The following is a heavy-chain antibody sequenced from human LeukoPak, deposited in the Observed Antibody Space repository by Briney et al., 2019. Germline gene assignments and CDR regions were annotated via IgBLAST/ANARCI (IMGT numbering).Heavy chain of an antibody. Sequence: SVKVSCKASGGTFSSYAISWVRQAPGQGLEWMGGIIPIFGTANYAQKFQGRVTITADESTSTAYMELSSLRSEDTAVYYCARVGAICSSTSCYHYFQHWGQGTLVTVSS. CDR3: ARVGAICSSTSCYHYFQH. CDR2: IIPIFGTA. V-gene: IGHV1-69*13. CDR1: GGTFSSYA. J-gene: IGHJ1*01. D-gene: IGHD2-2*01.